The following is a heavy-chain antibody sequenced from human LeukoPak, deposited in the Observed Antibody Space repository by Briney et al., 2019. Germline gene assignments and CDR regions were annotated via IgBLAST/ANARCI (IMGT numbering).Heavy chain of an antibody. CDR1: GFTFSSYA. CDR3: AKDGSRSYYGSGSFLPAWFDP. J-gene: IGHJ5*02. V-gene: IGHV3-23*01. Sequence: GGSLRLSCAASGFTFSSYAMSWVRQAPGKGLEWVSAISGSGGSTYYADSVKGRFTIPRDNSKNTLYLQMNSLRAEDTAVYYCAKDGSRSYYGSGSFLPAWFDPWGQGTLVTVSS. D-gene: IGHD3-10*01. CDR2: ISGSGGST.